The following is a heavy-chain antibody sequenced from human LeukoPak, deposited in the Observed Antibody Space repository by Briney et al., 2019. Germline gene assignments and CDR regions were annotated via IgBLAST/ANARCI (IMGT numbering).Heavy chain of an antibody. CDR1: GGSFSAYY. CDR2: IYYTGST. Sequence: SETLSLTCTVSGGSFSAYYWTWFRQPPGKELEWIGYIYYTGSTNCNPSLKSRVTISVDTSNYQFSLKLSSVTAADTAVYFCGTGSSFDFDCWGQGTLVTVSS. CDR3: GTGSSFDFDC. D-gene: IGHD1-1*01. V-gene: IGHV4-59*08. J-gene: IGHJ4*02.